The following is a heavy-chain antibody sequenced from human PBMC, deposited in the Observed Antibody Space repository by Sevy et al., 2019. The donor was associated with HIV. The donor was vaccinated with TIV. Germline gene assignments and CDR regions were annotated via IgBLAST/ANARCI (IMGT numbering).Heavy chain of an antibody. V-gene: IGHV3-15*07. D-gene: IGHD3-10*01. J-gene: IGHJ4*02. Sequence: LSLTCAASGFTFSNAWMNWVRRAPGKGLEWVGRIKTKTDGGTTDYAAPVKGRFTISRDDSKNTLYLQMNSLKTEDTAVYYCTTDLPYYGSGWGQGTLVTVSS. CDR2: IKTKTDGGTT. CDR1: GFTFSNAW. CDR3: TTDLPYYGSG.